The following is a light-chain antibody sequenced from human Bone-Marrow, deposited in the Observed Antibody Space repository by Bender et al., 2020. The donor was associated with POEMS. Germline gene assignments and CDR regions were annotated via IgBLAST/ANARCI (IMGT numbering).Light chain of an antibody. V-gene: IGLV2-23*02. CDR3: CSYAGSDTGV. CDR1: SNNVGNYNL. Sequence: QSALTQPASVSGSPGQSITISCTGTSNNVGNYNLVSWYQHQPGKAPKLIIYEVIKRPSGISTRFSGSRSGNTASLTISGLQAEDEADCYCCSYAGSDTGVFGGGTKVTVL. J-gene: IGLJ3*02. CDR2: EVI.